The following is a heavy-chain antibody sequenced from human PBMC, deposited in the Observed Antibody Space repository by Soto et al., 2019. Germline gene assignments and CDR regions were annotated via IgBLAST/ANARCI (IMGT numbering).Heavy chain of an antibody. D-gene: IGHD6-19*01. CDR2: IDGDGTTT. V-gene: IGHV3-74*01. J-gene: IGHJ4*02. CDR3: ARRIAVAGTYDH. CDR1: GFTFNSYW. Sequence: LRLSCAASGFTFNSYWMHWVRQVPGKGLECVSRIDGDGTTTHYADSVKGRFTISRDNAKNTLYLQMNSLRAEDSAVYLCARRIAVAGTYDHWGQGTLVTVSS.